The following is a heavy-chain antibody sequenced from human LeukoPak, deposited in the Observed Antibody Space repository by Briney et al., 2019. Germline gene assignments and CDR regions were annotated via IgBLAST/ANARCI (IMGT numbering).Heavy chain of an antibody. CDR3: AFQGGRLQYYFDY. V-gene: IGHV3-23*01. Sequence: PGGSLRLACAASGFTFSNYAMSWVRQAPGQGLEWVSAISGSDGSTNYADAVKGRFTISRDNSKNTLYLQMNSLRAEDTALYSCAFQGGRLQYYFDYWGQGTLVTVSS. CDR1: GFTFSNYA. J-gene: IGHJ4*02. D-gene: IGHD3-16*01. CDR2: ISGSDGST.